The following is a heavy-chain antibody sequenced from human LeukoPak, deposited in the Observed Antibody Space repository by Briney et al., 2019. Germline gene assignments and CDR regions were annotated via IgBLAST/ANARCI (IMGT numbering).Heavy chain of an antibody. CDR3: ARDQTYYYDSSGLGEGWFDP. D-gene: IGHD3-22*01. V-gene: IGHV3-21*01. CDR2: ISNSSSYI. J-gene: IGHJ5*02. Sequence: GGSLRLSCAASGFTFSSYSMNWVRQAPGKGLEWVSSISNSSSYIYYADSVKGRFTISRDNAKNSLYLQMNSLRAEDTAVYYCARDQTYYYDSSGLGEGWFDPWGQGTLVTVSS. CDR1: GFTFSSYS.